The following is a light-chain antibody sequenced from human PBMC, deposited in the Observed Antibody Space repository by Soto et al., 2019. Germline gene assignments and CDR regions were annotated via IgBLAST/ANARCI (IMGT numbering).Light chain of an antibody. J-gene: IGLJ1*01. CDR1: SSDVGGYNY. CDR3: SSYTSSSTLLV. Sequence: QSVLTQPASVSGSPGQSITISCTGTSSDVGGYNYVSWYQQHPRKAPKLMIYEVSNRPSGVSNRFSGSKSGNKASLTTSAHQAEDEADDYCSSYTSSSTLLVFGTGTKVTVL. V-gene: IGLV2-14*01. CDR2: EVS.